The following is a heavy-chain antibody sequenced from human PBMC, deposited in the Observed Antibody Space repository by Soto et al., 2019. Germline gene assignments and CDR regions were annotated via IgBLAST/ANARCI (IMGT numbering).Heavy chain of an antibody. J-gene: IGHJ4*02. V-gene: IGHV5-51*01. CDR2: IYPGDSDT. CDR1: GYSFTSYW. CDR3: ARTYYYDSSGYYPVFY. Sequence: GESLKISCKGSGYSFTSYWIGWVRQMPGKGLEWMGIIYPGDSDTRYSPSSQGQVTMSADKSISTAYLQWSSLKASDTAMYYCARTYYYDSSGYYPVFYWGQGTLVTVPS. D-gene: IGHD3-22*01.